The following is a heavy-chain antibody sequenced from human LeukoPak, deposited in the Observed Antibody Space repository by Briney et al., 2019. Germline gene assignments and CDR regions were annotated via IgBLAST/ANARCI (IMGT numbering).Heavy chain of an antibody. Sequence: PGGSLRLSCAASGFTFSSYAMHWVRQAPGKGLEWVAVISYDGSNKYYADSVKGRFTISRDNSKNTLYLQMNSLRAEDTAVYYCARATSSDSLLFDYWGQGTLVTVSS. CDR3: ARATSSDSLLFDY. CDR1: GFTFSSYA. D-gene: IGHD3-9*01. J-gene: IGHJ4*02. CDR2: ISYDGSNK. V-gene: IGHV3-30-3*01.